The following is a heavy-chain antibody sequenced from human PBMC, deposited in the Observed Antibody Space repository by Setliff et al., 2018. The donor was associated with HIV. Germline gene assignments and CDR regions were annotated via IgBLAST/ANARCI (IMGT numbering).Heavy chain of an antibody. J-gene: IGHJ4*02. D-gene: IGHD6-6*01. CDR2: VHHDGST. Sequence: PSETLSLTCAVYGGSFSGNYWSWIRQSPGKGLEWIGSVHHDGSTYYNPSLESRVTTTIDTSKNQFSLNLSSVTAADTTVYYCARHSGAARPNFDYWGQGTLVTVSS. CDR1: GGSFSGNY. CDR3: ARHSGAARPNFDY. V-gene: IGHV4-34*01.